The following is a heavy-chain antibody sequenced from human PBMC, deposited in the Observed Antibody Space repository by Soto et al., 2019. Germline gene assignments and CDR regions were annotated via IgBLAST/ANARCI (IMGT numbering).Heavy chain of an antibody. D-gene: IGHD6-19*01. CDR3: ARDSGGWGGGLDY. V-gene: IGHV4-59*01. CDR1: GGSISSYY. J-gene: IGHJ4*02. CDR2: IYYSGST. Sequence: SETLSLTCTVSGGSISSYYWSWIRQPPGKGLEWIGYIYYSGSTNYNPSLKSRVTISVDTSKNQFSLKLSSVTAADTAVYYCARDSGGWGGGLDYWGQGTLVTVSS.